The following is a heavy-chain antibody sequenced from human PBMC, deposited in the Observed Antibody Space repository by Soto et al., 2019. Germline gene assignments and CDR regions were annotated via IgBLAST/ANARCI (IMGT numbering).Heavy chain of an antibody. V-gene: IGHV1-3*01. Sequence: ASVKVSCKASGYTFTSYAMHWVRQAPGQRLEWMGRINAGNGNTKYSQKFQGRVTITRDTSASTAYMELSSLRSEDTAVYYCARDPIWLPYYFDYWGQGTLVTVSS. D-gene: IGHD3-10*01. CDR2: INAGNGNT. CDR3: ARDPIWLPYYFDY. J-gene: IGHJ4*02. CDR1: GYTFTSYA.